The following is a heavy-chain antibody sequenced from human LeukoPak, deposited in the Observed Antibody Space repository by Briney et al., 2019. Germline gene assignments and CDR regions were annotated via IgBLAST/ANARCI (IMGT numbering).Heavy chain of an antibody. D-gene: IGHD2-15*01. CDR3: AGEYCSGDNCRQGFDY. CDR2: PNPNSGDT. V-gene: IGHV1-2*02. CDR1: GYTFTDYY. Sequence: ASVKVSCKASGYTFTDYYIHWVRQAPGQGLEWMGWPNPNSGDTNHAQIFQGRVTLTRDTSISTAYMELSSLRSDDSAVYYCAGEYCSGDNCRQGFDYWGQGTLVTVSS. J-gene: IGHJ4*02.